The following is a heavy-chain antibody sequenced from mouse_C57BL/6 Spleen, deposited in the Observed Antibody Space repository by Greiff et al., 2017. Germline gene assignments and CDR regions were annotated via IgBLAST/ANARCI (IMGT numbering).Heavy chain of an antibody. J-gene: IGHJ4*01. CDR2: IDPSDSYT. CDR3: ARATDAMDY. V-gene: IGHV1-50*01. Sequence: VQLQQPGAELVKPGASVKLSCKASGYTFTSYWMQWVKQRPGQGLEWIGEIDPSDSYTNYTQKFKGKATLTVDTSSSTAYMQLSSLTSEDSAVYYCARATDAMDYWGQGTSVTVSS. CDR1: GYTFTSYW.